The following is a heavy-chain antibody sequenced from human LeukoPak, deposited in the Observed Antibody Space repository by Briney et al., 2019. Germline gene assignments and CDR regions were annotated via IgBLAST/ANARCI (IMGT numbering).Heavy chain of an antibody. Sequence: PSQTLSLTCTVSGGSISSGGYYWSWIRQPPGKGLEWIGYIYHSGSTYYNPSLKSRVTISVDRSKNQFSLKLSSVTAADTAVYYCARDASGPGAFDIWGQGTMVTVSS. CDR1: GGSISSGGYY. V-gene: IGHV4-30-2*01. J-gene: IGHJ3*02. CDR2: IYHSGST. CDR3: ARDASGPGAFDI. D-gene: IGHD3-16*01.